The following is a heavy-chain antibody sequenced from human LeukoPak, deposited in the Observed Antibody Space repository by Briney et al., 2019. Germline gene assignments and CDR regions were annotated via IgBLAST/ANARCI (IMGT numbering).Heavy chain of an antibody. CDR3: ARDRGDYDAFDI. V-gene: IGHV1-2*02. Sequence: ASVKVSCKASGGTFSSYAISWVRQAPGQGLEWMGWINPNSGGTNYAQKFQGRVTMTRDTSISTAYMELSRLRSDDTAVYYCARDRGDYDAFDIWGQGTMVTVSS. J-gene: IGHJ3*02. CDR2: INPNSGGT. CDR1: GGTFSSYA. D-gene: IGHD4-17*01.